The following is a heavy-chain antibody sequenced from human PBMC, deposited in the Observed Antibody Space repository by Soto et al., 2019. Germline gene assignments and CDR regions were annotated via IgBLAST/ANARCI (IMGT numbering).Heavy chain of an antibody. CDR1: GYTFTSYA. CDR2: IVPILGIA. D-gene: IGHD3-9*01. V-gene: IGHV1-69*04. Sequence: GASVKVSCKASGYTFTSYAMHWVRQAPGQRLEWMGRIVPILGIANYAQKFQGRVTITADKSTSTAYMELSSLRSEDTAVYYCARGGRYYDILTGYYNEKNWFDPWGQGTLVTVSS. CDR3: ARGGRYYDILTGYYNEKNWFDP. J-gene: IGHJ5*02.